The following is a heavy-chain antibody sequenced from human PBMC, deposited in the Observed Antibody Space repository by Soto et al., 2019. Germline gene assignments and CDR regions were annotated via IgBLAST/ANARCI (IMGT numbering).Heavy chain of an antibody. CDR1: GFIFGTYG. V-gene: IGHV3-30*18. CDR3: AKETATSVDYYYFYGLDV. CDR2: ISYDGNKE. D-gene: IGHD1-1*01. Sequence: QVQLVESGGGVVQPGRSLRLSCSASGFIFGTYGMDWVRQAPGKGLEWVALISYDGNKEFYADSVKGRFTISRYNSRNTIYLHMNSLKPEDTAMYYCAKETATSVDYYYFYGLDVWGPGTTVSVSS. J-gene: IGHJ6*02.